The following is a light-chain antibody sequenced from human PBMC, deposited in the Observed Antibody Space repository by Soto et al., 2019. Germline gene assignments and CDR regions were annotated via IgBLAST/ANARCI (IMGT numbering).Light chain of an antibody. Sequence: QSVLTQPPSASGTPGQRVTISCSGSSSNIGSNTVNWYQQLPGTAPKLLIYSNNQRPSGVPDRFSGSKSGTSASLAISGPQSEDEANYYCEAWDDSRNGCYVFETGTKVTVL. CDR1: SSNIGSNT. CDR3: EAWDDSRNGCYV. J-gene: IGLJ1*01. V-gene: IGLV1-44*01. CDR2: SNN.